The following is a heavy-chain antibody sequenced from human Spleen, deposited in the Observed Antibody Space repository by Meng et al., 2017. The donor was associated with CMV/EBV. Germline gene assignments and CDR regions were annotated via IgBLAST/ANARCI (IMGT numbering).Heavy chain of an antibody. CDR3: ARVHIAAACYYCNGMDV. D-gene: IGHD6-13*01. J-gene: IGHJ6*02. Sequence: ASVKVSCKASGYTFTGYYMHWVRQAPGQGLEWMGWINPKSGSTNCAQKFQGRVTMTRDTSSSTAHMELSNLRSDDTAVYYCARVHIAAACYYCNGMDVWGQGTTVTVSS. V-gene: IGHV1-2*02. CDR1: GYTFTGYY. CDR2: INPKSGST.